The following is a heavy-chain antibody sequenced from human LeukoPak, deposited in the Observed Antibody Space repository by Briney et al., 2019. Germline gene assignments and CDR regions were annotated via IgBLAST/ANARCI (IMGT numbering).Heavy chain of an antibody. J-gene: IGHJ4*02. CDR3: AKPKDNSLYCFDY. D-gene: IGHD1-20*01. CDR1: GFTFSSYD. V-gene: IGHV3-23*01. Sequence: PGGSLRLSCAASGFTFSSYDMSWVRQAPGKGLEWVSAISGSGATTYYADSVEGRFTISRDNSKNTLYLQMSSLRAEDTAVYYCAKPKDNSLYCFDYWGQGTLVTVSS. CDR2: ISGSGATT.